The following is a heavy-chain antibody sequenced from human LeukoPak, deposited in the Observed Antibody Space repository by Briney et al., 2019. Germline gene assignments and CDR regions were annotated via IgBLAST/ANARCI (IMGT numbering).Heavy chain of an antibody. CDR3: ARGRPHGNDY. V-gene: IGHV3-74*01. J-gene: IGHJ4*02. CDR1: GFTVNNNY. Sequence: PGVSLRLSCAASGFTVNNNYMSWVRQAPGKGLVWVSRIASDGGSTAYADSVKGRLSISRDNAKNTLYLQMNSLRVEDTAVYYCARGRPHGNDYWGQGTLVTVSS. D-gene: IGHD4-23*01. CDR2: IASDGGST.